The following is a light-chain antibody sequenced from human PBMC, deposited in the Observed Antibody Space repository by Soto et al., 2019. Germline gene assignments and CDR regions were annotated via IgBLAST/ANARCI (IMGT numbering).Light chain of an antibody. J-gene: IGKJ1*01. V-gene: IGKV1-39*01. Sequence: GARVTITCRASQSISSYLNWYQQKPGKAPKLLIYAASSLQSGVPSRFSGSGSGTDFTLTISSLQLEDFATYYCQQSYSTTRTFGQGTKVDTK. CDR2: AAS. CDR3: QQSYSTTRT. CDR1: QSISSY.